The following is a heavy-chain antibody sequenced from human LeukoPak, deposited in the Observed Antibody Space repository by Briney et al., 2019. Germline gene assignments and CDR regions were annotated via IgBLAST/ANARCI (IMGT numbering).Heavy chain of an antibody. D-gene: IGHD3-22*01. CDR3: ARDYYDSSGFDY. CDR1: GGSFSGYY. V-gene: IGHV4-34*01. Sequence: SETLSLTCAVYGGSFSGYYWSWIRQPPGKGLEWIGEINHSGSTNYNPSLKSRVTISVDTSKNQFSLKLSSVTAADTAVYYCARDYYDSSGFDYWGQGTLVAVSS. J-gene: IGHJ4*02. CDR2: INHSGST.